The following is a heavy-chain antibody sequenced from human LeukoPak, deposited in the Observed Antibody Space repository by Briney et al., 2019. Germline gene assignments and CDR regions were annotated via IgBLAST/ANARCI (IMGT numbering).Heavy chain of an antibody. V-gene: IGHV1-18*01. CDR1: GYSFSRYG. CDR3: ARDLDYYDSSGSGRFDP. CDR2: ISTYNGNT. J-gene: IGHJ5*02. Sequence: ASVKDSCKASGYSFSRYGISWVRQAPGQGLEWMGWISTYNGNTNYAQKFQGRVTMTTDTSTNTAYMELRSLRSDDTAVYYCARDLDYYDSSGSGRFDPWGQGTLVTVYS. D-gene: IGHD3-22*01.